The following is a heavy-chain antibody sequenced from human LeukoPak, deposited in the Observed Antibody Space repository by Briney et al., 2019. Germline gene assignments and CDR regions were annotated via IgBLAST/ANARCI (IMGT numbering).Heavy chain of an antibody. V-gene: IGHV4-31*03. D-gene: IGHD3-22*01. Sequence: PSQTLSLTCTVSGGSISSGGYYWSWIRQHPGKGLEWIGYIYYSGSTYYNPSLKSRVTISVDTSKNQFFLKLSSVTAADTAVHYCAREVITTTHVDYWGQGTLVTVSS. CDR1: GGSISSGGYY. CDR2: IYYSGST. J-gene: IGHJ4*02. CDR3: AREVITTTHVDY.